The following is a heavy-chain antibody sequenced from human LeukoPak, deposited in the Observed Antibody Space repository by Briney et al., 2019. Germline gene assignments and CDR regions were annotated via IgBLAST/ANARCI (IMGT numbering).Heavy chain of an antibody. D-gene: IGHD2-21*01. J-gene: IGHJ4*02. CDR1: GGSISSSNW. CDR3: ARKGPEHLPTYFDH. CDR2: IWPSGST. V-gene: IGHV4-4*02. Sequence: SGTLSLTCAVSGGSISSSNWWSWVRQPPGKGLEWIGYIWPSGSTNYNPSLSGRVAISLDKSRNHFTLMVTAVTAADTAFYYCARKGPEHLPTYFDHWGRGILVTVSS.